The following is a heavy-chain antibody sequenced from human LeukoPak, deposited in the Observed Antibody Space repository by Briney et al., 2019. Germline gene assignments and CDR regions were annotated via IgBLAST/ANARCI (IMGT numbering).Heavy chain of an antibody. CDR3: ARVFHMDV. J-gene: IGHJ6*03. Sequence: SETLSLTSTVSGGSISGYYWGWIRQPPGKGLEWIGYIYYSGSTNYNPSLKSRVTISVDTSKNQFSLKLNSVTPADTAVYYCARVFHMDVWGKGTTVTVSS. V-gene: IGHV4-59*01. CDR2: IYYSGST. CDR1: GGSISGYY.